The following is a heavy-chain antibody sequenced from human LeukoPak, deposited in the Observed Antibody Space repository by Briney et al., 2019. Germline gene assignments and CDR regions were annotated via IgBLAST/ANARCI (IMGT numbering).Heavy chain of an antibody. Sequence: GGSLRLSCAASGFTFSNYAMRWVRQAPGKGLEWFAVISDSGDSTYYADSVKGRFTVSRDNSKNTLYLQMSGLRAEDTALYYCAKPKAASSGTGRYFDYWGQGTLVTVSS. D-gene: IGHD6-13*01. V-gene: IGHV3-23*01. J-gene: IGHJ4*02. CDR2: ISDSGDST. CDR1: GFTFSNYA. CDR3: AKPKAASSGTGRYFDY.